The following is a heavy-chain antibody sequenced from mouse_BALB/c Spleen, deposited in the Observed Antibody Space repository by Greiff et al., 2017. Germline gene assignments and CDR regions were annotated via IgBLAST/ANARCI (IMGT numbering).Heavy chain of an antibody. CDR2: IYPGDGDT. V-gene: IGHV1-87*01. Sequence: QVQLKESGAELARPGASVKLSCKASGYTFTSYWMQWVKQRPGQGLEWIGAIYPGDGDTRYTQKFKGKATLTADKSSSTAYMQLSSLASEDSAVYYCARKYYRYDGRDYYAMDYWGQGTSVTVSS. CDR1: GYTFTSYW. J-gene: IGHJ4*01. CDR3: ARKYYRYDGRDYYAMDY. D-gene: IGHD2-14*01.